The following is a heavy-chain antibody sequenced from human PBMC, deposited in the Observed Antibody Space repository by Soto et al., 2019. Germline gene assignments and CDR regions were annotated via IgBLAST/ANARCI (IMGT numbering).Heavy chain of an antibody. V-gene: IGHV1-69*04. CDR3: ARDRQKDIVVVVAATPNWFDP. Sequence: SLKVACKASGGTFSSYTISWVRQAPGQGLEWMGRIIPILGIANYAQKFQGRVTITADKSTSTAYMELSSLRSEDTAVYYCARDRQKDIVVVVAATPNWFDPWGQGTLVTVSS. CDR2: IIPILGIA. D-gene: IGHD2-15*01. J-gene: IGHJ5*02. CDR1: GGTFSSYT.